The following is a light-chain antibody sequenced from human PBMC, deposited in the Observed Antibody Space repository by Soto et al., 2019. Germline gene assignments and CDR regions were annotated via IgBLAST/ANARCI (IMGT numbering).Light chain of an antibody. V-gene: IGLV1-40*01. J-gene: IGLJ1*01. CDR2: GDT. Sequence: QSVLTQPPSVSGAPGQRVTISCTGSSSNIGAGYGVHWYRQLPGAAPTLLIHGDTNRPSGVPDRFSGSRSGTSASLAITGLQAEDEADYYCCSYAGSYVFGTGTKLTVL. CDR1: SSNIGAGYG. CDR3: CSYAGSYV.